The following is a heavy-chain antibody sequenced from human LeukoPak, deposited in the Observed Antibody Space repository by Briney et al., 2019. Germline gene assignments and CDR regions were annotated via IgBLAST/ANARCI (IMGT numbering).Heavy chain of an antibody. CDR3: AREPGYGGSYFDY. Sequence: GGSLRLSCVASGFTYSHNGMHWVRQAPGKGLEWVAFIQYDGNTIFYADSVKGRFTISRDNSKNTLYLQMNSLRAEDMAMYYCAREPGYGGSYFDYWGQGTLVTVSS. V-gene: IGHV3-30*02. CDR1: GFTYSHNG. J-gene: IGHJ4*02. CDR2: IQYDGNTI. D-gene: IGHD4-23*01.